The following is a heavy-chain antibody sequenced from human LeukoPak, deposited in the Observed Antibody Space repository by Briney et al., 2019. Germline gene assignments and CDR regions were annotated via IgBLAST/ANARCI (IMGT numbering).Heavy chain of an antibody. CDR1: GFTFSSYA. CDR2: ISYDGSNK. Sequence: PGGSLRLSCAAPGFTFSSYAMHWVRQAPGKGLEWVAVISYDGSNKYYADSVKGRFTISRDNSKNTLYLQMNSLRAEDTAVYYCARDLADSSGYYWEAFDYWGQGTLVTVSS. V-gene: IGHV3-30-3*01. D-gene: IGHD3-22*01. J-gene: IGHJ4*02. CDR3: ARDLADSSGYYWEAFDY.